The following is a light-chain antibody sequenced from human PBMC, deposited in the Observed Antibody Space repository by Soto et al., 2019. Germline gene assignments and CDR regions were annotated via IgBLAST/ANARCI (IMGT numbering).Light chain of an antibody. J-gene: IGLJ2*01. Sequence: QSALTQPPSASGSPGQSVTISCTGTSSDVGYYNYVSWYQQHPGKAPKLMIYEVSKRPSGVPDRFSGSKSGNTASLTVSGLQAEDEADYYCSSYAGSNNLGVFGGGTKLIVL. CDR1: SSDVGYYNY. V-gene: IGLV2-8*01. CDR2: EVS. CDR3: SSYAGSNNLGV.